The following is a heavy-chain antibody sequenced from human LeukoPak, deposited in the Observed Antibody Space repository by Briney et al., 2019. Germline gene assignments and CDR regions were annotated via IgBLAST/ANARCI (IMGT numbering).Heavy chain of an antibody. CDR1: GGSISSGGYY. CDR3: SREIAEGGSSWSDS. J-gene: IGHJ5*01. CDR2: IYFSGST. V-gene: IGHV4-31*03. Sequence: SSETLSLTCTVSGGSISSGGYYWSWIRQHPGKGLEWIGYIYFSGSTYYNPSLKGRVTISVDTSKNQSSLRLSSVTAADTAVYYCSREIAEGGSSWSDSWGQGTLVTVSS. D-gene: IGHD6-13*01.